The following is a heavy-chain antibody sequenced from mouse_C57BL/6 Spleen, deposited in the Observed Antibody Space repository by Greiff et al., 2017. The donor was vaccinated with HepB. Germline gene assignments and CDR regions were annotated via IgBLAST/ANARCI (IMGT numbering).Heavy chain of an antibody. V-gene: IGHV1-80*01. D-gene: IGHD1-1*01. Sequence: VQLVESGAELVKPGASVKISCKASGYAFSSYWMNWVKQRPGKGLEWIGQFYPGDGETNYNGKFKGKATLTADKSSSTAYMQLSSLTSEDSAVYFCARNHCDSTLYAIDYWGQGTSVTVSS. CDR1: GYAFSSYW. J-gene: IGHJ4*01. CDR3: ARNHCDSTLYAIDY. CDR2: FYPGDGET.